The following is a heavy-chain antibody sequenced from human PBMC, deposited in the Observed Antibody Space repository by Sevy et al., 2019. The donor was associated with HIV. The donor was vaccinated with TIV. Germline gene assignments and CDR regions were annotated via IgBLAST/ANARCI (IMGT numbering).Heavy chain of an antibody. CDR1: GITFSTYA. CDR3: ANDTGDLLSSWFDP. J-gene: IGHJ5*02. Sequence: GGSLRLSCAASGITFSTYAMSWVRQAPGKGLEWVSGISGGGGSTYYADSVKGRFSLSRDNSKNTLYLQMNSLSAEDTAVYYCANDTGDLLSSWFDPWGQGTLVTVSS. D-gene: IGHD7-27*01. V-gene: IGHV3-23*01. CDR2: ISGGGGST.